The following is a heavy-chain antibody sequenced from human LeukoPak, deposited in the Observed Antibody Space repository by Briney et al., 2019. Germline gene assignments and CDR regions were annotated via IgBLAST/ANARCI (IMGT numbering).Heavy chain of an antibody. CDR2: ISYDGSNK. Sequence: GGSLRLSCAASGFTFSSYAMHWVRQAPGKGLEWVAVISYDGSNKYYADSVKGRFTISRDNSKNTLYLQMNSLRAEDTAVYYCAKDLSRSSSSPQGYYYYYGMDVWGQGTTVTVSS. CDR1: GFTFSSYA. J-gene: IGHJ6*02. V-gene: IGHV3-30*04. D-gene: IGHD6-6*01. CDR3: AKDLSRSSSSPQGYYYYYGMDV.